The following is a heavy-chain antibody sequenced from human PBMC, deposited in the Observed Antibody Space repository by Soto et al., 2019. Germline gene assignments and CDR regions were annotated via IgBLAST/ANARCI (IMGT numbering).Heavy chain of an antibody. CDR3: ARVVGATTGWFAP. D-gene: IGHD1-26*01. J-gene: IGHJ5*02. CDR2: IYYSGSA. Sequence: QVQLQESGPGLVKPSQTLSLTCTVSGGSISSGDYFWTWIRQPPGKGLEWIGYIYYSGSAYYNPSRGSRLTLSVDSSKNHASQKLSSVTAADTAVYYCARVVGATTGWFAPWGQGTLVTVSS. CDR1: GGSISSGDYF. V-gene: IGHV4-30-4*01.